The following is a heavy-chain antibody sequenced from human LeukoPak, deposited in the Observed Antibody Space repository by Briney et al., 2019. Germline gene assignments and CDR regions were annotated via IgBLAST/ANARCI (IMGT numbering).Heavy chain of an antibody. CDR1: GFTFSNAW. Sequence: GGSLRLSCAASGFTFSNAWMSWVRQAPGKGLEWVGRIKSKTDGGTTDYAAPVKGKFTISRDDSKSTLYLQMNSLKTEDTAVYYCTTVRYCSSTSCYYLSDYWGQGTLVTVPS. CDR3: TTVRYCSSTSCYYLSDY. V-gene: IGHV3-15*01. CDR2: IKSKTDGGTT. D-gene: IGHD2-2*01. J-gene: IGHJ4*02.